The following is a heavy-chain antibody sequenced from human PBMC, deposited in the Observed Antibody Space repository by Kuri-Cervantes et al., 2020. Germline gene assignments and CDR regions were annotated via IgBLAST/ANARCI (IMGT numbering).Heavy chain of an antibody. CDR1: GYTFTSYY. J-gene: IGHJ3*02. Sequence: ASVKVSCKASGYTFTSYYMHWVRQAPGQGLEWMGIINPSGGSTSYAQKFQGRVTMTRDTSTSTVYMELSSLRSEDTAVNYCARVDIVVVVATNILSAFDMWGQGTMVTVSS. CDR3: ARVDIVVVVATNILSAFDM. D-gene: IGHD2-15*01. CDR2: INPSGGST. V-gene: IGHV1-46*01.